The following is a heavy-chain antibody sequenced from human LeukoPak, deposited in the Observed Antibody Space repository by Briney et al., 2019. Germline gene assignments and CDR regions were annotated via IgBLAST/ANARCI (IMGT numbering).Heavy chain of an antibody. CDR2: FDPEDGET. Sequence: GASVKVSCKVSGYTLTELSMHWVRQAPGKGLEWMGGFDPEDGETIYAQKLQGRVTMTTDTSTSTAYMELRSLRSDDTAVYYCALGDLLFGVVILSDAFDIRGQGTMVTVSS. CDR1: GYTLTELS. J-gene: IGHJ3*02. D-gene: IGHD3-3*01. V-gene: IGHV1-24*01. CDR3: ALGDLLFGVVILSDAFDI.